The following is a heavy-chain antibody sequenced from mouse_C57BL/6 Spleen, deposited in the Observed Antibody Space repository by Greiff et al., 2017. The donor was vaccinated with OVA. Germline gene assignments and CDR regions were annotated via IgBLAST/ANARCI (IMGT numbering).Heavy chain of an antibody. Sequence: VQLQQPGAELVMPGASVKLSCKASGYTFTSYWMHWVKQRPGQGLEWIGEIDPSDSYTNYNQKFKGKSTLTVDKSSSTAYMQLSSLTSEDSAVYYCARRYDYAWFAYWGQGTLVTVSA. V-gene: IGHV1-69*01. CDR2: IDPSDSYT. CDR3: ARRYDYAWFAY. CDR1: GYTFTSYW. D-gene: IGHD2-4*01. J-gene: IGHJ3*01.